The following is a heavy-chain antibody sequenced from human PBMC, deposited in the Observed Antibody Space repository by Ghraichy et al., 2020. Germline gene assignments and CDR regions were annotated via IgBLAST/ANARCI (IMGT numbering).Heavy chain of an antibody. CDR3: ARHRLTETGAAGFDS. CDR1: GGSISNFY. Sequence: SETLSLTCTVSGGSISNFYCSWIRQPPGKGLEWIGYIYYSGSTNFNPSLKSRVTMSVDTSKNQFSLKLNSVTAADTAVYYCARHRLTETGAAGFDSWGQGTLVTVSS. J-gene: IGHJ4*02. CDR2: IYYSGST. D-gene: IGHD6-25*01. V-gene: IGHV4-59*08.